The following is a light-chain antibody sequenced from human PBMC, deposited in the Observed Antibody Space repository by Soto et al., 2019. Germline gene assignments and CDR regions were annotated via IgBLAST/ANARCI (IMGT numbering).Light chain of an antibody. J-gene: IGKJ2*01. CDR1: QSVSSSY. Sequence: EIVLTQSPGTLSLSPGERATLSCRASQSVSSSYLAWYQQKPGQAPRVLIYGASSRATGIPDRFSGSGSGKDFTLTISRREPEYFAVYFCQQYGNSPPNTFGQGTKVEIK. V-gene: IGKV3-20*01. CDR2: GAS. CDR3: QQYGNSPPNT.